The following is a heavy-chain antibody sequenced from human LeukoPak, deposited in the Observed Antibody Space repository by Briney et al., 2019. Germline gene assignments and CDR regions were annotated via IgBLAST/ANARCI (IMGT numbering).Heavy chain of an antibody. D-gene: IGHD3-16*02. CDR2: IYVTGT. J-gene: IGHJ6*03. CDR1: GDSNGTYY. V-gene: IGHV4-59*08. Sequence: SETLSLTCTVSGDSNGTYYWNWIRQSPGKGLEWIGYIYVTGTRYNPYLQSRVTISVDRSRNQFFLKMSSVTAADTAVYYCARHIGGGIEDMDVWGKGTKVIVSS. CDR3: ARHIGGGIEDMDV.